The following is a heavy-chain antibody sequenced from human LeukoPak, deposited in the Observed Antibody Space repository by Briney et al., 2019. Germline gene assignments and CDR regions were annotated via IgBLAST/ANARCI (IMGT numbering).Heavy chain of an antibody. CDR2: ISAYNGNT. D-gene: IGHD3-10*01. CDR1: GYTFTSYG. V-gene: IGHV1-18*01. CDR3: ARECRPMVRGVVDI. Sequence: ASVKVSCKASGYTFTSYGISWVRQAPGQGLEWMGWISAYNGNTNYAQKLQGRVTMTTDTSTSTAYMELRSLSSDDTAVYYCARECRPMVRGVVDIWGQGTMVTVSS. J-gene: IGHJ3*02.